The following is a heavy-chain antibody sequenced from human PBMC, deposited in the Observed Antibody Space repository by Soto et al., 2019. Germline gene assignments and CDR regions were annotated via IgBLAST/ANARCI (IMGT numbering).Heavy chain of an antibody. Sequence: QVQLVQSGAEVKKPGSSVKVSCKASGGTFSSYAISWVRQAPGQGLEWMRGIIPIFGTANYAQKFQGRVRITADESMSTAYTELNSLRSEDTAVYYCERGYYDSSGVDIWGEGTIVTVSS. J-gene: IGHJ3*02. D-gene: IGHD3-22*01. CDR1: GGTFSSYA. CDR3: ERGYYDSSGVDI. V-gene: IGHV1-69*01. CDR2: IIPIFGTA.